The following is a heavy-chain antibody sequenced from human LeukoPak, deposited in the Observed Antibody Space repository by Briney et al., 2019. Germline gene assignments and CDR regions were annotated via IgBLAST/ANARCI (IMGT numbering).Heavy chain of an antibody. Sequence: GSLRLSCAASGFTFSSYWMSWVRQAPGKGLEGVANIKQDGREKYYLASVKGRFTISRDNAKNSLYLQMNSLRAEDTAVYYCTRVGYCSSTTCYTGDGFDYWGQGPLVTVS. CDR3: TRVGYCSSTTCYTGDGFDY. V-gene: IGHV3-7*01. D-gene: IGHD2-2*02. J-gene: IGHJ4*02. CDR2: IKQDGREK. CDR1: GFTFSSYW.